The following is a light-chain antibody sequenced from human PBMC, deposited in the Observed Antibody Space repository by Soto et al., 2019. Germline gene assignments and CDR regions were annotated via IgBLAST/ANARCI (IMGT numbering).Light chain of an antibody. CDR3: SSYAGSSFV. Sequence: QSALTQPPSASGSPGQSVTISCTGTSSDVGGYNYVSWYQHHPGRAPKLMIYEVSKWPSGVPDRFSGSKSGNTASLTVSGLQAEDEADYYCSSYAGSSFVFGTGTKVTVL. CDR1: SSDVGGYNY. CDR2: EVS. V-gene: IGLV2-8*01. J-gene: IGLJ1*01.